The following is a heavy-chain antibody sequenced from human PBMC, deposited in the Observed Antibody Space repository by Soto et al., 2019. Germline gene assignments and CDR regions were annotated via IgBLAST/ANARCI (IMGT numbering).Heavy chain of an antibody. Sequence: QVQLQESGPGLVKPSGTLSLTCAVSGGSISSSNWWSWVRQPPGKGLAWIGEIYPSGSTNYNPSLTSRVTISVDKSKNQFSLKLSSVTAADTAVYYCARDGGGSWPWGMDVWCQGTTVTVSS. J-gene: IGHJ6*02. CDR2: IYPSGST. CDR3: ARDGGGSWPWGMDV. D-gene: IGHD6-13*01. V-gene: IGHV4-4*02. CDR1: GGSISSSNW.